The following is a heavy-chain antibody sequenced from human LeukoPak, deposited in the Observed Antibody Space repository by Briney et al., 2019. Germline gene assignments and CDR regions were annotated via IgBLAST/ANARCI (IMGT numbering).Heavy chain of an antibody. V-gene: IGHV3-23*01. CDR2: ISGSGGST. CDR3: ARVNRYNWFDP. D-gene: IGHD3-22*01. CDR1: GFTFSSYA. J-gene: IGHJ5*02. Sequence: GGSLRLSCAASGFTFSSYAMSWVRQAPGKGLEWVSAISGSGGSTYYADSVKGRFTISRDNSKSTLYLQMNSLRAEDTAVYYCARVNRYNWFDPWGQGTLVTVSS.